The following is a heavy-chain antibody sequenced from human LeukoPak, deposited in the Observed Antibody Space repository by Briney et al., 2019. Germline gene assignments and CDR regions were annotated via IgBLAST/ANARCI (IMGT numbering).Heavy chain of an antibody. J-gene: IGHJ3*02. CDR2: MTPNSGNT. CDR1: GYTFTSYD. Sequence: ASVKVSCKASGYTFTSYDINWVRQATGQGLEWMGWMTPNSGNTGYAQKFQGRVTITRNTSISTAYMELSSLRSEDTAVYYCAREYSGRCIHAFHSWGQGTMVTVSS. D-gene: IGHD6-13*01. V-gene: IGHV1-8*03. CDR3: AREYSGRCIHAFHS.